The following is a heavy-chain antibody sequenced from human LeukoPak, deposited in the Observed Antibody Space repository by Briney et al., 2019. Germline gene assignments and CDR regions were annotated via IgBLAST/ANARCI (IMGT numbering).Heavy chain of an antibody. V-gene: IGHV1-18*01. Sequence: ASVKVSCKASGYTFTSYGISWVRQAPGQGLEWMGWISAYNGNTNYAQKLQGRVTMTTDTSTSTAYMELRSLRSDDTAVYYCARATGIAVAGTVFGGAFDIWGQGTMVTVSS. CDR2: ISAYNGNT. CDR1: GYTFTSYG. D-gene: IGHD6-19*01. J-gene: IGHJ3*02. CDR3: ARATGIAVAGTVFGGAFDI.